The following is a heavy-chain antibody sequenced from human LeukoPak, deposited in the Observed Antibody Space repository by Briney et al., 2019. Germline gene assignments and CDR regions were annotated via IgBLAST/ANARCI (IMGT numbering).Heavy chain of an antibody. D-gene: IGHD4-11*01. Sequence: SQTLSLTCTVSGGSISSGDYYWSWIRQPPGKGLEWIGYIYYSGSTNYNPSLKSRVTISVDTSKNQFSLKLSSVTAADTAVYYCARGGRVHYSPSFDYWGQGTLVTVSS. V-gene: IGHV4-30-4*01. CDR3: ARGGRVHYSPSFDY. J-gene: IGHJ4*02. CDR1: GGSISSGDYY. CDR2: IYYSGST.